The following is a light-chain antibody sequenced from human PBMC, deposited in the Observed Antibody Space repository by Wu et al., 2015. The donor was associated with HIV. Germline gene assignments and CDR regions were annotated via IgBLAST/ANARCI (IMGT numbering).Light chain of an antibody. V-gene: IGKV1-9*01. CDR2: AAS. J-gene: IGKJ5*01. Sequence: IQLTQSPSSLSASVGDRVTITCRASQGISRNLVWYQQKPGKAPKLLIYAASTLQIGVPSRFSGSGSGTDYTLTISSLQPEDFATYYCQQLDSYPLAFGQGTRLXIK. CDR1: QGISRN. CDR3: QQLDSYPLA.